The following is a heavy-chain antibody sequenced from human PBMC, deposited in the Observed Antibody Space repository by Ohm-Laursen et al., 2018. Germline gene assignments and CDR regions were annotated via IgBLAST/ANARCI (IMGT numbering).Heavy chain of an antibody. V-gene: IGHV3-23*01. CDR3: AKGSRGRGWPN. D-gene: IGHD3-10*01. CDR2: ITDRGGST. J-gene: IGHJ4*02. Sequence: SLRLSCTATGFTFSNYAMYWVRQAPGKGLEWVSAITDRGGSTFYADSVKGRFTISRDNSKNMLYLQMNSLRAEDTDISYCAKGSRGRGWPNWGQGTPVTVSS. CDR1: GFTFSNYA.